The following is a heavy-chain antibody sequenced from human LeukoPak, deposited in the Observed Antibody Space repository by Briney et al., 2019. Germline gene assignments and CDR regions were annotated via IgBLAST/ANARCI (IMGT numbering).Heavy chain of an antibody. V-gene: IGHV3-30*02. CDR1: GFTFSSSG. CDR2: IRYDGSDK. J-gene: IGHJ4*02. CDR3: AKDLEPQLVGAADY. D-gene: IGHD1-26*01. Sequence: GGSLRLSCAASGFTFSSSGMHWDRQAPGKGLEWVAFIRYDGSDKFYADSVKGRFTISRDNSKNTLYLQLYSLRTDDTAVYYCAKDLEPQLVGAADYWGQGTLVTVSS.